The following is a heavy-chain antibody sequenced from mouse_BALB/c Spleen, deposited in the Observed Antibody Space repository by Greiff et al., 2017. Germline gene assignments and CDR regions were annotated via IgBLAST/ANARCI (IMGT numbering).Heavy chain of an antibody. D-gene: IGHD2-14*01. Sequence: VQLQQSGAELVKPGASVKLSCKASGYTFTSYYMYWVKQRPGQGLEWIGGINPSNGGTNFNEKFKSKATLTVDKSSSTAYMQLSSLTSEDSAVYYCTRGRYAAMDYWGQGTSVTVSS. V-gene: IGHV1S16*01. CDR3: TRGRYAAMDY. CDR2: INPSNGGT. J-gene: IGHJ4*01. CDR1: GYTFTSYY.